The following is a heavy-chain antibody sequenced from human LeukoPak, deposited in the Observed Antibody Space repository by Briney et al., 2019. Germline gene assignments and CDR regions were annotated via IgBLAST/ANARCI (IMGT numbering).Heavy chain of an antibody. CDR3: ARFELDSGGYATNFDS. J-gene: IGHJ4*02. CDR1: GFTLSAYW. D-gene: IGHD3-22*01. V-gene: IGHV3-74*01. Sequence: GGSLRLSCAASGFTLSAYWMHWVRQAPGKGLMWVSRIEGDGNRITYADSVKGRFTISRDNAKNSLYLQMSSLRAEDTAVYYCARFELDSGGYATNFDSWGQGTLVTVSP. CDR2: IEGDGNRI.